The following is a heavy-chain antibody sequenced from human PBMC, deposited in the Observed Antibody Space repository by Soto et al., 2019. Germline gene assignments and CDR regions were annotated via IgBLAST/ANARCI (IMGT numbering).Heavy chain of an antibody. CDR3: ARGYSRPDWFDS. Sequence: QVQLQESGPGLMKPSQTLSLTCTVSGGYISSAGSFWSWVRQLPGKGLEWIGYMSHSETTHYNSSLMSRVSISIDTSKNEFSVNPGSVTAADTAVYYCARGYSRPDWFDSWGPGTLVIVSS. D-gene: IGHD2-2*02. J-gene: IGHJ5*01. V-gene: IGHV4-31*03. CDR1: GGYISSAGSF. CDR2: MSHSETT.